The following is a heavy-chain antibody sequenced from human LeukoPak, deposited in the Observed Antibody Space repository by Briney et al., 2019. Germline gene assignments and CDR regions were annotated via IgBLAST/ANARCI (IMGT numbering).Heavy chain of an antibody. CDR3: ARDQMVYAFLYHYYYYMDV. Sequence: ASVEVSCKASGYTFTSYAMNWVRQAPGQGLEWMGWINTNTGNPTYAQGFTGRFAFSLDTSVSTAYLQISSLKAEDTAVYYCARDQMVYAFLYHYYYYMDVWGKGTTVTVSS. D-gene: IGHD2-8*01. J-gene: IGHJ6*03. V-gene: IGHV7-4-1*02. CDR2: INTNTGNP. CDR1: GYTFTSYA.